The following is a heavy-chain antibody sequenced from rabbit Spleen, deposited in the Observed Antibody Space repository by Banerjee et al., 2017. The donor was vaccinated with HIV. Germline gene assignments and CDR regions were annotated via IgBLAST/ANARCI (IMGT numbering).Heavy chain of an antibody. V-gene: IGHV1S40*01. J-gene: IGHJ6*01. Sequence: QSLEESGGDLVKPGASLTLTCTASGFSFSSRYYMCWVRQAPGKGLEWIACIYAGNSGDTYYASWAKGRFTISKTSSTTVTLQMTSLTAADTATYFCARDLADVIGWNLDLWGPGTLVTVS. CDR3: ARDLADVIGWNLDL. D-gene: IGHD1-1*01. CDR2: IYAGNSGDT. CDR1: GFSFSSRYY.